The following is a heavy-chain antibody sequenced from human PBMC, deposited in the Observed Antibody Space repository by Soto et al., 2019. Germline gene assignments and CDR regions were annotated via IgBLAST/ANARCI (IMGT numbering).Heavy chain of an antibody. J-gene: IGHJ4*02. D-gene: IGHD2-15*01. V-gene: IGHV4-39*01. CDR3: ARGPIVVVIAATLEYFDF. Sequence: SETLSLTCTVSGGSISSSSYYWGWIRQPPGKGLEWIGSIYYSGSTYYNPSLKSRVTISVDTSKNQFSLKLSSVTAADTAVYFCARGPIVVVIAATLEYFDFWGQGTLVTVSS. CDR2: IYYSGST. CDR1: GGSISSSSYY.